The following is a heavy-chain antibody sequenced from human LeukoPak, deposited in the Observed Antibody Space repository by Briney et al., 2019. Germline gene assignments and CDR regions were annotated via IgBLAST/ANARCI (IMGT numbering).Heavy chain of an antibody. D-gene: IGHD3-10*01. J-gene: IGHJ4*02. CDR2: IYYSGST. CDR3: ARASGTMVRGGVDY. CDR1: GGSISSYY. Sequence: SETLSLTCTVSGGSISSYYWSWIRQPPGKGLEWIGYIYYSGSTNYNPSLKSRVTISVDTSKNQFSLKLSSVTAADTAVYYCARASGTMVRGGVDYWGQGTLVTVSS. V-gene: IGHV4-59*08.